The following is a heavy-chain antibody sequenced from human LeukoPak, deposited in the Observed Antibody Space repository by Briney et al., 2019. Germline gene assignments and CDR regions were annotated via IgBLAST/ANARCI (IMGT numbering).Heavy chain of an antibody. CDR1: GFTFSTYW. J-gene: IGHJ2*01. CDR3: AKGLVVAANWYFDL. V-gene: IGHV3-23*01. D-gene: IGHD2-15*01. CDR2: ISGSGGST. Sequence: GGSLRLSCAASGFTFSTYWMSWVRQAPGKGLEWVSAISGSGGSTYYADSVKGRFTISRDNSKNTLYLQMNSLRAENTAVYYCAKGLVVAANWYFDLWGRGTLVTVSS.